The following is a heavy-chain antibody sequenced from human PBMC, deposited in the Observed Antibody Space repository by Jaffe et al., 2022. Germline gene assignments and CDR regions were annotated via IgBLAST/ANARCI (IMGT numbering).Heavy chain of an antibody. CDR1: GFTFSSYE. CDR2: ISSSGSTI. D-gene: IGHD3-22*01. J-gene: IGHJ3*02. V-gene: IGHV3-48*03. CDR3: ARDSIRTYYDSTDAFDI. Sequence: EVQLVESGGGLVQPGGSLRLSCAASGFTFSSYEMNWVRQAPGKGLEWVSYISSSGSTIYYADSVKGRFTISRDNAKNSLYLQMNSLRAEDTAVYYCARDSIRTYYDSTDAFDIWGQGTMVTVSS.